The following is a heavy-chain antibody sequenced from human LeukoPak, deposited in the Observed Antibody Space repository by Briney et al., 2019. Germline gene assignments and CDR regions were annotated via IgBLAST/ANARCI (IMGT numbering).Heavy chain of an antibody. CDR1: GFTFSSYS. Sequence: GGSLRLSCAASGFTFSSYSMNWVRQAPGKGLEWVSSISSSSSYIYYADSVKGRFTISRDNAKNSLYLQMNSLRAEDTAVYYCARTPLWRYGYGMDVWGQGTTVTVSS. J-gene: IGHJ6*02. CDR3: ARTPLWRYGYGMDV. D-gene: IGHD4/OR15-4a*01. CDR2: ISSSSSYI. V-gene: IGHV3-21*01.